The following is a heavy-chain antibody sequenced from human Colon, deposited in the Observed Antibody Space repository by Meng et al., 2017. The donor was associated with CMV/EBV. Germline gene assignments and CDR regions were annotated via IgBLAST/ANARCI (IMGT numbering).Heavy chain of an antibody. D-gene: IGHD2/OR15-2a*01. CDR1: GFIFNTYW. CDR3: ARAGISSSSMYNWVDS. Sequence: GESLKISCAASGFIFNTYWMSWVRQAPGKGLEWVANIHQDGSERYYVDSVKGRFTVSRDNAKISVYLQMDSLRAEDTAVYYCARAGISSSSMYNWVDSWGQGTLVTVSS. J-gene: IGHJ5*01. V-gene: IGHV3-7*01. CDR2: IHQDGSER.